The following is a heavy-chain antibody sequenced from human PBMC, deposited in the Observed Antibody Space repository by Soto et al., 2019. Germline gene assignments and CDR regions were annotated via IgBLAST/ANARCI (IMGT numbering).Heavy chain of an antibody. Sequence: VQLVESGGGLVQPGGSLRLSCAASGFTFSSYEMNWVRQAPGKGLEWVSYISSSSSYIYYADSVKGRFTISRDNAKNSLYLQMNSLRAEDTAVYYCARDPQDYYDTQHWGQGTLVTVSS. D-gene: IGHD3-22*01. V-gene: IGHV3-48*03. CDR1: GFTFSSYE. CDR2: ISSSSSYI. CDR3: ARDPQDYYDTQH. J-gene: IGHJ1*01.